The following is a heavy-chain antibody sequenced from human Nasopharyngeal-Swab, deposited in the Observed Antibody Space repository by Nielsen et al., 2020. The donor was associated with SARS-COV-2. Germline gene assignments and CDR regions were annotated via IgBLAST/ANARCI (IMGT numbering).Heavy chain of an antibody. CDR1: AGTFSSYA. CDR3: AGWITMIRGATFDI. CDR2: IIPIFGTA. V-gene: IGHV1-69*13. J-gene: IGHJ3*02. D-gene: IGHD3-10*01. Sequence: SVKVSCKASAGTFSSYAVSWVRQAPGHGLEWMGGIIPIFGTANYAQKFQGRVTITADESTSTAFMELSSLRSEDTAVYYCAGWITMIRGATFDIWGQGTMVTVSS.